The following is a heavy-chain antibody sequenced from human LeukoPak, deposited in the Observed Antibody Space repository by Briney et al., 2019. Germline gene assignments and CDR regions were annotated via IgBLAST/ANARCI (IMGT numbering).Heavy chain of an antibody. CDR2: ISYDGSNK. J-gene: IGHJ4*02. V-gene: IGHV3-30*04. CDR3: ARAGKVVVVAVGPAPLDY. CDR1: EFTFSSYA. D-gene: IGHD2-15*01. Sequence: PGGSLRLSCAASEFTFSSYAMHWVRQAPGKGLEWVAVISYDGSNKYYADSVRGRFTISRDNSKNTLYLQMNSLRAEDTAVYYCARAGKVVVVAVGPAPLDYWGQGTLVTVSS.